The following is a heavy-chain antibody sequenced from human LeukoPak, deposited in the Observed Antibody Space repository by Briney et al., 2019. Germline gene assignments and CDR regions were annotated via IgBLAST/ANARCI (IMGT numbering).Heavy chain of an antibody. CDR1: GFTFSSYA. CDR2: ISGSGGST. J-gene: IGHJ4*02. CDR3: AKDLGITGTHGFDY. Sequence: GGSLRLSCAASGFTFSSYAMSWVRQAPGKGLEWASAISGSGGSTYYADSVKGRFTISRDNSKNTLYLQMNSLRAEDTAVYYCAKDLGITGTHGFDYWGQGTLVTVSS. V-gene: IGHV3-23*01. D-gene: IGHD1-20*01.